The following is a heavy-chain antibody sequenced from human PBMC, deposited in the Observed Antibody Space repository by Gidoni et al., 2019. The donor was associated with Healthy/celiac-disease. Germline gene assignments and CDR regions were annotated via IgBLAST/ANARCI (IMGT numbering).Heavy chain of an antibody. CDR1: GGSISSSSYY. Sequence: QLQLQASGPGLVKPSETLSLTCTVSGGSISSSSYYWGWIRQPPGKGLEWIGSIYYSGSTYYNPSLKSRVTISVDTSKNQFSLKLSSVTAADTAVYYCARHVELEETDYWGQGTLVTVSS. D-gene: IGHD6-13*01. V-gene: IGHV4-39*01. CDR2: IYYSGST. J-gene: IGHJ4*02. CDR3: ARHVELEETDY.